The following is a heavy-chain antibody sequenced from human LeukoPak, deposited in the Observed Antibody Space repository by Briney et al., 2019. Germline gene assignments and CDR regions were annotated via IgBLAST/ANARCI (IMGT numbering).Heavy chain of an antibody. Sequence: SETLSLTCTVSGGSISSSSYSWGWIRQPPGKGLEWIGSIYYSGSTYYNPSLKSRVTISVDTSKNQFSLKLSSVTAADTAVYYCARGLVDYGSGSYYNIDYWGQGTLVTVSS. D-gene: IGHD3-10*01. CDR1: GGSISSSSYS. J-gene: IGHJ4*02. CDR3: ARGLVDYGSGSYYNIDY. CDR2: IYYSGST. V-gene: IGHV4-39*01.